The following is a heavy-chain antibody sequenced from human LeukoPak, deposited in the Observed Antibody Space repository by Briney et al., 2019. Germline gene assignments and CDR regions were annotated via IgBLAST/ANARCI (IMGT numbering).Heavy chain of an antibody. CDR2: IYYSGST. D-gene: IGHD2-21*02. Sequence: SETLSLTRTVSGGSISSSSYYWGWIRQPPGKGLEWIGSIYYSGSTYYNPSLKSRVTISVGTSKNQFSLKLSSVTAADTAVYYCARLCGGDCYGAFDIWGQGTMVTVSS. J-gene: IGHJ3*02. CDR3: ARLCGGDCYGAFDI. CDR1: GGSISSSSYY. V-gene: IGHV4-39*07.